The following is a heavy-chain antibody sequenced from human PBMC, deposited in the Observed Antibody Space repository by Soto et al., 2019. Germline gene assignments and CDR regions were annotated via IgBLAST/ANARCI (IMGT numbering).Heavy chain of an antibody. CDR2: IKHDGSEK. CDR3: AGHSVAGIN. Sequence: GGSLRLSCAASGFPFSRYWMDWVRQAPRKGLEWVATIKHDGSEKYYVDSVKGRFIISRDNAKNSVFLQMNSLRAEDTAVYYCAGHSVAGINWGQGTLVTVSS. V-gene: IGHV3-7*01. CDR1: GFPFSRYW. J-gene: IGHJ4*02. D-gene: IGHD6-19*01.